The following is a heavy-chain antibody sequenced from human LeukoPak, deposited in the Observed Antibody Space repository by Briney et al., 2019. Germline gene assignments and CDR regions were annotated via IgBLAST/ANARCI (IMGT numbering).Heavy chain of an antibody. D-gene: IGHD2-2*01. J-gene: IGHJ6*03. CDR3: GRVNFVVVPAVMGDYNTSSGWDV. CDR1: GGSISSYY. V-gene: IGHV4-59*12. Sequence: SETLSLTCTVSGGSISSYYWSWIRQPPGKGLEWIGYIYYSGSTNYNPALKSRVTISVDTSKNQFSLKLSSVTAADTAVYYCGRVNFVVVPAVMGDYNTSSGWDVGGKGPRVPFSS. CDR2: IYYSGST.